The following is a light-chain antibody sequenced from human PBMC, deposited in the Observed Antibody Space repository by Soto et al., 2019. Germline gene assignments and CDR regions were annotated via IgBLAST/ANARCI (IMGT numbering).Light chain of an antibody. CDR3: QQDSSWPLT. V-gene: IGKV3-15*01. CDR1: QDIRSS. CDR2: GAS. J-gene: IGKJ4*01. Sequence: EIVMTQSPATLSVSPGERVTLSCRASQDIRSSLAWYQQKPGQAPRLLIYGASIRATGVPATFSGSGSGTEFTLSISSLQSEHLGVYYCQQDSSWPLTFGVGTKVEIK.